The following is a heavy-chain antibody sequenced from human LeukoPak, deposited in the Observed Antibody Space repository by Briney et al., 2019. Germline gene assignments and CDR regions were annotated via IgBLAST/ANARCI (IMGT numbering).Heavy chain of an antibody. Sequence: GGSLRLSCAASGFTFDDYAMHWVRQAPGKGLEWVSGISWNSGSIGYADSVKGRFTISRDNAKNSLYLQMNSLRAEDTAVYYCARAGDFWSGYLNYWGQGTLVTVSS. D-gene: IGHD3-3*01. J-gene: IGHJ4*02. CDR3: ARAGDFWSGYLNY. CDR2: ISWNSGSI. CDR1: GFTFDDYA. V-gene: IGHV3-9*01.